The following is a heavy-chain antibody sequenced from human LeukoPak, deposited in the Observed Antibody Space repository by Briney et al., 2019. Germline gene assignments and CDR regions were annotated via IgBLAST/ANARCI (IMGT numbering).Heavy chain of an antibody. Sequence: SETLSLTCAVYGGSFSGYYWSWIRQPPGKGLEWIGEINHSGSTNYNPSLKSRVTISVDTSKNQFSLKLSSVTAADTAVYHCARGGALRYFDCWGQGTLVTVSS. V-gene: IGHV4-34*01. D-gene: IGHD3-9*01. CDR3: ARGGALRYFDC. J-gene: IGHJ4*02. CDR2: INHSGST. CDR1: GGSFSGYY.